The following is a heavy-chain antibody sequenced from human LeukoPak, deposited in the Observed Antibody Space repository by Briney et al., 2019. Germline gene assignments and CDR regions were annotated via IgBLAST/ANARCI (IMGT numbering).Heavy chain of an antibody. CDR3: TTDQSSGYYFVFQNSFDY. Sequence: GGSLRLSCAASGFTFSNAWMSWVRQAPGKGLEWVGRIKSKTDGGTTDYAAPVKGRFTISRDDSKNTLYLQMNSLKTEDTAVYYCTTDQSSGYYFVFQNSFDYWGQGTLVTVSS. J-gene: IGHJ4*02. D-gene: IGHD3-22*01. CDR1: GFTFSNAW. CDR2: IKSKTDGGTT. V-gene: IGHV3-15*01.